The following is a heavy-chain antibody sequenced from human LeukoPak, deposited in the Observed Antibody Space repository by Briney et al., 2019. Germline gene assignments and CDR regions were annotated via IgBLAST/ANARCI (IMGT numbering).Heavy chain of an antibody. D-gene: IGHD2-15*01. CDR1: GFTFSNYD. CDR2: ISRSATDT. CDR3: ALYCSGGNCYSIGGAFDI. J-gene: IGHJ3*02. Sequence: GGSLRLSCAASGFTFSNYDMSSVRQAPGKGLEWVSAISRSATDTYYADSVKGRFTTSRDNSRNTMYLQMKSLRAEDTAVYFVALYCSGGNCYSIGGAFDIWGQGTLVTVSS. V-gene: IGHV3-23*01.